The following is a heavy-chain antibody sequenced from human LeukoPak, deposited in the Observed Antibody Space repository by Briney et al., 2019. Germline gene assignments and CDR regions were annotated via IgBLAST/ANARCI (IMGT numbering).Heavy chain of an antibody. J-gene: IGHJ4*02. V-gene: IGHV3-21*04. D-gene: IGHD5-24*01. CDR2: ISSSSSYI. CDR1: GFTFSSYS. CDR3: AKDLGPGSMATSPGFDY. Sequence: GGSLRLSCAASGFTFSSYSMNWVRRAPGKGLEWVSSISSSSSYIYYADSVKGRFTISRDNAKTSLYLQMNSLRAEDTALYYCAKDLGPGSMATSPGFDYWGQGTLVTVSS.